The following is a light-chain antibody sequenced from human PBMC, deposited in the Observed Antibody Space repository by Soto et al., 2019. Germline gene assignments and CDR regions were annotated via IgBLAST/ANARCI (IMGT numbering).Light chain of an antibody. Sequence: QSVLTQPPSASGTPGQRVTISCSGSSSNIGSNTVNWYRQLPGTAPKLLIYSNNQRPSGVPDRFSGSKSGTSASLAISGLQSDDEADYYCAAWGDSLNGYVFGPGTKVTVL. V-gene: IGLV1-44*01. J-gene: IGLJ1*01. CDR1: SSNIGSNT. CDR3: AAWGDSLNGYV. CDR2: SNN.